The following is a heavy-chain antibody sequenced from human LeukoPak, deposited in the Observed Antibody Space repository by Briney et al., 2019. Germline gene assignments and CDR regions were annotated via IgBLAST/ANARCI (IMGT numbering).Heavy chain of an antibody. Sequence: GGSLRLSCVASGFVFSDYGTHWVRQAPGMGLEWVAVIWSDGSSDRYAASVKGRFTISKDNSRNTLYLQMSSLRDDDTAVYYCARGQSPSFYDMDAWGQGTTVIVS. J-gene: IGHJ6*02. V-gene: IGHV3-33*01. CDR3: ARGQSPSFYDMDA. CDR1: GFVFSDYG. CDR2: IWSDGSSD. D-gene: IGHD3-16*02.